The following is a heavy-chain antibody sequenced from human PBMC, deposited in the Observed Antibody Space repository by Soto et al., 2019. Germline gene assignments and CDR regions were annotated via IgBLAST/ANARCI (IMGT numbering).Heavy chain of an antibody. Sequence: SQTLSLTCAISGDSVSSNSAAWNWIRQSPSRGLEWLGRTYYRSKWYNDYAVSVKSRITINPDSSKNQYSLQLNSVTPEDTAVYYCASYGKDSSSWYSDYYGMDVWGQGTTVTVSS. CDR2: TYYRSKWYN. J-gene: IGHJ6*02. CDR1: GDSVSSNSAA. V-gene: IGHV6-1*01. CDR3: ASYGKDSSSWYSDYYGMDV. D-gene: IGHD6-13*01.